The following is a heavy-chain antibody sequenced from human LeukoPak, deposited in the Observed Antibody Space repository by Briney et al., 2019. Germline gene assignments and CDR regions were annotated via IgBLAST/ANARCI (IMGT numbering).Heavy chain of an antibody. J-gene: IGHJ4*02. CDR3: ATLVVPAAMEN. CDR1: GGSISSYY. V-gene: IGHV4-59*12. CDR2: IYHSGST. D-gene: IGHD2-2*01. Sequence: PSETLSLTCTVSGGSISSYYWSWIRQPPGKGLEWIGYIYHSGSTYYNPSLKSRVTISVDRSKNQFSLKLSSVTAADTAVYYCATLVVPAAMENWGQGTLVTVSS.